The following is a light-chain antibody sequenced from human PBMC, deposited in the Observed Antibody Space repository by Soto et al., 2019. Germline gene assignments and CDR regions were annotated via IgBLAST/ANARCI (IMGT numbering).Light chain of an antibody. CDR1: QSVSSSY. CDR3: QQYGSSPPVT. CDR2: VAS. V-gene: IGKV3-20*01. Sequence: EIVMTQSPATLSVSPGERAALSCSASQSVSSSYLAWYQQKPGQAPRLLIYVASKRATGIPDRFSGSGSGTDFTLTISRLEPEDFAVYYCQQYGSSPPVTFGQGTRLEI. J-gene: IGKJ5*01.